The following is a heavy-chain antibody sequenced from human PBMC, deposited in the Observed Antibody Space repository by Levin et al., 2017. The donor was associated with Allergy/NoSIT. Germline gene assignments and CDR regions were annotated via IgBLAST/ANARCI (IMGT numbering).Heavy chain of an antibody. CDR3: ASYSYGNPGDY. Sequence: GASVKVSCAASGFTFSSYSMNWVRQAPGKGLEWVSSISSSSSYIYYADSVKGRFTISRDNAKNSLYLQMNSLRAEDTAVYYCASYSYGNPGDYWGQGTLVTVSS. CDR2: ISSSSSYI. V-gene: IGHV3-21*01. CDR1: GFTFSSYS. J-gene: IGHJ4*02. D-gene: IGHD5-18*01.